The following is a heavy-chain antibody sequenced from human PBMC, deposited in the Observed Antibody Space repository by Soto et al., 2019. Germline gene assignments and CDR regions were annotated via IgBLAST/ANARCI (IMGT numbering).Heavy chain of an antibody. CDR1: GWSFSGYY. Sequence: SKTLSLTCAVYGWSFSGYYWSWIRQPPGKGLEWIGEINHSGSTNYNPSLKSRVTISVDTSKNQFSLKLSSVTAAATAVYYCARGALIQLWLCRYYYYGMDVWGEGTTVPV. J-gene: IGHJ6*02. D-gene: IGHD5-18*01. CDR3: ARGALIQLWLCRYYYYGMDV. CDR2: INHSGST. V-gene: IGHV4-34*01.